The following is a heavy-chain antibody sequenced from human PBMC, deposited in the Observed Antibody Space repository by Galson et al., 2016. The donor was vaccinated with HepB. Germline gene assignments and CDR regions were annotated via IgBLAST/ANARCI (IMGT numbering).Heavy chain of an antibody. CDR2: ISHSGST. CDR1: AGSINSDTW. CDR3: TFHGFYSFDI. Sequence: SETLSLTCTVSAGSINSDTWWSWVRQPPGKGLEWFGEISHSGSTNYNPSLKSRVTMSVDKSNNQFSLRLSSVTAADTAVYYGTFHGFYSFDIWGQGTLVTVSS. V-gene: IGHV4-4*02. D-gene: IGHD2/OR15-2a*01. J-gene: IGHJ3*02.